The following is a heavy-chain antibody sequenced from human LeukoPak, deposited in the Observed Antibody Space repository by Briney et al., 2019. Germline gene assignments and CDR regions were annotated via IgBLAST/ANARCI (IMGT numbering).Heavy chain of an antibody. CDR2: ISNFGDII. CDR3: AREMLAAVAAQS. J-gene: IGHJ5*02. Sequence: GGSLRLSCAASGFTFSNYEMNWVRQAPGKGLEWISHISNFGDIIHYADSVKGRFTISRDNAKNSLYLQMNSLRAEDTAVYYCAREMLAAVAAQSWGQGTLVTVSS. V-gene: IGHV3-48*03. D-gene: IGHD6-19*01. CDR1: GFTFSNYE.